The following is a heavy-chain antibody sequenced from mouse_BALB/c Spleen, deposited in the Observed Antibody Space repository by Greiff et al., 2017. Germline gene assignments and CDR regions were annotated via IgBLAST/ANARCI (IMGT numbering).Heavy chain of an antibody. CDR2: IWAGGST. D-gene: IGHD1-1*01. Sequence: VQLKESGPGLVAPSQSLSITCTVSGFSFTRYGVHWVRQPPGKGLEWLGVIWAGGSTNYNSALMSRLSISKDNSKSQVFLKMNSLQTDDTAMYYCAREISHYYGSDDWGQGTTLTVSS. CDR3: AREISHYYGSDD. J-gene: IGHJ2*01. V-gene: IGHV2-9*02. CDR1: GFSFTRYG.